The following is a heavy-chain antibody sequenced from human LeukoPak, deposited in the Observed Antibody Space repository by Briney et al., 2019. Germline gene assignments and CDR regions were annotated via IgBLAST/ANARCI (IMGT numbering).Heavy chain of an antibody. CDR3: ARDRWGIFDY. CDR2: ISYDGSNK. CDR1: GFTFSSYA. J-gene: IGHJ4*02. V-gene: IGHV3-30*01. Sequence: PGGSLRLSCAASGFTFSSYAMHWVRQAPGKGLEGVAVISYDGSNKYYADSVKGRFTISRDNSKNTLYLQMNSLRADDTPVYYCARDRWGIFDYWDQGTLVTVSS. D-gene: IGHD3-16*01.